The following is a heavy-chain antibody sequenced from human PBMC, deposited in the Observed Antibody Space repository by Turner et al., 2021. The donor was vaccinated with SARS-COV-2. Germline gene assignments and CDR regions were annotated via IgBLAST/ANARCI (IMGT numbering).Heavy chain of an antibody. V-gene: IGHV1-69*09. CDR2: IIPILGIP. D-gene: IGHD2-21*02. Sequence: QVQLVQSGAEVKKPGASVKVSCKASGYTFSSYAISWVRQAPGQGLEWMGRIIPILGIPNYAQKFQGRVTITADKSTSTAYMELSSLRSEDTAVYYCAGSWVTRGVYYYGMDVWGQGTTVTVSS. J-gene: IGHJ6*02. CDR1: GYTFSSYA. CDR3: AGSWVTRGVYYYGMDV.